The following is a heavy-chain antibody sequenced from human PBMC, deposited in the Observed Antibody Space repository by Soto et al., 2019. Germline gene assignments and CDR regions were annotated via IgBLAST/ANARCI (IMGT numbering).Heavy chain of an antibody. V-gene: IGHV4-34*01. D-gene: IGHD3-3*01. Sequence: SETLSLTCAVYGGSFSGYYWSWIRQPPGKGLEWIGEINHSGSTNYNPSLKSRVTISVDTSKNQFSLKLSSVTAADTAVYYCARVRITIFGVVIIEEAFDIWGQGTMVTVSS. CDR2: INHSGST. CDR3: ARVRITIFGVVIIEEAFDI. CDR1: GGSFSGYY. J-gene: IGHJ3*02.